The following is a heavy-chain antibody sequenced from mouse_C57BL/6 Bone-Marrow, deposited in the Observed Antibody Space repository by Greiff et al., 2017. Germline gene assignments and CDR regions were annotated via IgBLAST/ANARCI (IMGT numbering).Heavy chain of an antibody. CDR3: ARPITTASSFAY. Sequence: EVKLMESGGGLVKPGGSLKLSCAASGFTFSDYGMHWVRQAPEKGLEWVAYISSGSSTIYYADTVKGRFTISRDNAKNTLFLQMTSLRSEDTAMYYCARPITTASSFAYWGQEALVTVSA. CDR1: GFTFSDYG. J-gene: IGHJ3*01. D-gene: IGHD1-2*01. CDR2: ISSGSSTI. V-gene: IGHV5-17*01.